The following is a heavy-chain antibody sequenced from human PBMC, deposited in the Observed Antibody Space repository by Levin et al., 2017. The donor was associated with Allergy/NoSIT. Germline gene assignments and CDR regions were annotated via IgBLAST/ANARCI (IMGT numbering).Heavy chain of an antibody. CDR2: ISYDGSNK. J-gene: IGHJ6*02. V-gene: IGHV3-30*04. CDR3: ARDDYYDSSGYYYKLSRYYYYGMDV. Sequence: GESLKISCAASGFTFSSYAMHWVRQAPGKGLEWVAVISYDGSNKYYADSVKGRFTISRDNSKNTLYLQMNSLRAEDTAVYYCARDDYYDSSGYYYKLSRYYYYGMDVWGQGTTVTVSS. CDR1: GFTFSSYA. D-gene: IGHD3-22*01.